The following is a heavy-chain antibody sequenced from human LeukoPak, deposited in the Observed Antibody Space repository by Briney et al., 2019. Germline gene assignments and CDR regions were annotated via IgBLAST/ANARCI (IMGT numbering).Heavy chain of an antibody. V-gene: IGHV3-43*01. D-gene: IGHD6-13*01. CDR3: AKDLGKVIAAAGTSDFDS. Sequence: GGSLRLSCAASGFNFDDYTMHWVRQIPGKSLEWVSLISWDGGSTFYADSVKGRFTISRDTRKNFLYLQMISLRTEDTALYYCAKDLGKVIAAAGTSDFDSWGRGTLVTVSS. J-gene: IGHJ4*01. CDR1: GFNFDDYT. CDR2: ISWDGGST.